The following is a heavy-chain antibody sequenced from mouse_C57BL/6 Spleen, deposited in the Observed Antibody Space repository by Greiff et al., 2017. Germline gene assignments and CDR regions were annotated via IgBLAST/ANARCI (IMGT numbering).Heavy chain of an antibody. CDR1: GFTFSSYA. Sequence: EVKLMESGEGLVKPGGSLKLSCAASGFTFSSYAMSWVRQTPEKRLEWVAYISSGGDYIYYADTVKGRFTISRDNARNTLYLQMSSLKSEDTAMYYCTRGDGYDGAMDYWGQGTSVTVSS. CDR2: ISSGGDYI. J-gene: IGHJ4*01. CDR3: TRGDGYDGAMDY. V-gene: IGHV5-9-1*02. D-gene: IGHD2-3*01.